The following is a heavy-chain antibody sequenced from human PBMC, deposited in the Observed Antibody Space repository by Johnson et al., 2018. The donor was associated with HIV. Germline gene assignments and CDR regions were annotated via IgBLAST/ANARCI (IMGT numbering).Heavy chain of an antibody. Sequence: VQLVESGGVVVQPGGSLRLSCAASGFSFDDFGMSWVRQAPGKGLEWVSGINWNGGTTDYADSVKGRFTISRDNAKNSLYLQMNSLRTEDTALYYCAKDKGVVILRGDAFDIWGQGTMVTVSS. V-gene: IGHV3-20*04. CDR3: AKDKGVVILRGDAFDI. CDR2: INWNGGTT. J-gene: IGHJ3*02. D-gene: IGHD2-21*01. CDR1: GFSFDDFG.